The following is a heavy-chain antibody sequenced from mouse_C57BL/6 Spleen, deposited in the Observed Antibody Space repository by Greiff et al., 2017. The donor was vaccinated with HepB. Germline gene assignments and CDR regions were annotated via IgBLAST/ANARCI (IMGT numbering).Heavy chain of an antibody. V-gene: IGHV5-4*01. CDR3: AREYYGSSSRWYFDV. J-gene: IGHJ1*03. D-gene: IGHD1-1*01. CDR1: GFTFSSYA. Sequence: EVQLQESGGGLVKPGGSLKLSCAASGFTFSSYAMSWVRQTPEKRLEWVATISDGGSYTYYPDNVKGRFTISRDNAKNNLYLQMSHLKSEDTAMYYCAREYYGSSSRWYFDVWGTGTTVTVSS. CDR2: ISDGGSYT.